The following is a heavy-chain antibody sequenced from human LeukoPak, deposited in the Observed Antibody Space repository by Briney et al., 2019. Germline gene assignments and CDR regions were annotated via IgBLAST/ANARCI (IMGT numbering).Heavy chain of an antibody. D-gene: IGHD4-17*01. CDR3: ARAPSPPDYGDYGGSFDY. Sequence: PSETLSLTCTVSGGSLNSYYWSWIRQPAGKGLEGIGRIDTSGNTNYKPSLKSRVTMSVDTSKNQFSLKLSSVTAADTAVYYCARAPSPPDYGDYGGSFDYWGQGTLVTVSS. J-gene: IGHJ4*02. V-gene: IGHV4-4*07. CDR2: IDTSGNT. CDR1: GGSLNSYY.